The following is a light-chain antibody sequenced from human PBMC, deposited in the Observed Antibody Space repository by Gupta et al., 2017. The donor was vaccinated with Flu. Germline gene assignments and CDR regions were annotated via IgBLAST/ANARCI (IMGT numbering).Light chain of an antibody. CDR2: GNN. CDR3: PSYDNSLSGSKV. J-gene: IGLJ3*02. V-gene: IGLV1-40*01. CDR1: SSNIGAGFD. Sequence: QSVLPQPPPVSRAPGQRVTIPCPGSSSNIGAGFDVLWCRQLPRPPPNVLICGNNRRHSGVPDRFSGSKSVASASLAVTGLQAEDEADYNCPSYDNSLSGSKVFGGGTTLTVL.